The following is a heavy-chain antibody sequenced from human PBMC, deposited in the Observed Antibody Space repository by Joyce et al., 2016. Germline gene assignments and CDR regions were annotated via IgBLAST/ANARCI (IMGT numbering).Heavy chain of an antibody. V-gene: IGHV3-23*01. CDR2: IYGKGRDT. CDR3: ARTPQGTGWCFDF. J-gene: IGHJ4*02. Sequence: EVQLLESGGALVQPGGSLRLSCAASGFTFESYAITWLRQAPGKGLEWVSGIYGKGRDTCYADSVKGRFSIARNNSKNTLYLQMNSLRAEDTAVYYCARTPQGTGWCFDFWGQGTLATVSS. CDR1: GFTFESYA. D-gene: IGHD6-19*01.